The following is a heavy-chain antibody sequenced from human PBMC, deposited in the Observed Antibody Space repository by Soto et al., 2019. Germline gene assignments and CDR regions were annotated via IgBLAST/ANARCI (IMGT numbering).Heavy chain of an antibody. CDR2: ISYDGTNK. D-gene: IGHD2-21*02. J-gene: IGHJ6*02. CDR3: AKDLQSYGDVDYYCYGMDV. Sequence: QVQLVESGGGEVQPGRSLTISCAASGFTFSTYGMHWVRQTPGKGLEWVAVISYDGTNKFYSDSVKGRFTISRDNFKNTLTLQMNSLRADDTAVYSCAKDLQSYGDVDYYCYGMDVWGLGTRVTVSS. V-gene: IGHV3-30*18. CDR1: GFTFSTYG.